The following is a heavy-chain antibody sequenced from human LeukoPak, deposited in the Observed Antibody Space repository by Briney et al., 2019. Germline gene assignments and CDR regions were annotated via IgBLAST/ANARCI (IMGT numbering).Heavy chain of an antibody. J-gene: IGHJ4*02. CDR2: ISYTGTT. CDR1: GGSISSCY. Sequence: SETLSLTCTVSGGSISSCYWSWIRQPPGKGLEWIGYISYTGTTTYNSSLKNRVSISADTSKNQFSLKVTSVTAADTAVYYCARDGGMSGSHWGRGILVSVSS. V-gene: IGHV4-59*01. D-gene: IGHD3-16*01. CDR3: ARDGGMSGSH.